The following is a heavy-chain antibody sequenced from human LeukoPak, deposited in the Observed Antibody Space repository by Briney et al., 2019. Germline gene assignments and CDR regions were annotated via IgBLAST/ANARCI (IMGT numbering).Heavy chain of an antibody. V-gene: IGHV3-23*01. J-gene: IGHJ3*02. CDR2: ISGSGGST. Sequence: PGGSLRLSCAASGFTFSSYAMSWVRQAPGKGLEWVSAISGSGGSTYYADSVKGRFTISRDNSKNTLYLQMNSLRAEDTAVYYCASDGLLPLVPTGAFDIWGQGTMVTVSS. D-gene: IGHD6-6*01. CDR3: ASDGLLPLVPTGAFDI. CDR1: GFTFSSYA.